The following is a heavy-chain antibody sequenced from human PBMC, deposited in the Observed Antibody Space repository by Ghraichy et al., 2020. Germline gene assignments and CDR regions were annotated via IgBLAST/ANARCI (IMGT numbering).Heavy chain of an antibody. Sequence: GSLRLSCAASGFTFSGSAMHWVRQASGKGLEWVGRIRSKANSYATAYAASVKDRFTISRDDSKNTAYLQMNSLKSEDTAVYYCTSLDGDYVSYFDYWGQGTLVTVSS. CDR3: TSLDGDYVSYFDY. V-gene: IGHV3-73*01. D-gene: IGHD4-17*01. CDR2: IRSKANSYAT. CDR1: GFTFSGSA. J-gene: IGHJ4*02.